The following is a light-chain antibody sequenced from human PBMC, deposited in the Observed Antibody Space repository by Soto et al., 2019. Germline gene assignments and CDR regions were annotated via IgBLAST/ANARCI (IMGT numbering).Light chain of an antibody. CDR3: QQSFT. J-gene: IGKJ3*01. CDR2: KAS. Sequence: DIQMTQSPSTLSASVGDRVTITCRASQSISSWLAWYQQKPGKPPKLLIYKASTLESGVPSRFSGSGSGTEFTLTISSLQPDDFATYYCQQSFTFGPGTKVDIK. V-gene: IGKV1-5*03. CDR1: QSISSW.